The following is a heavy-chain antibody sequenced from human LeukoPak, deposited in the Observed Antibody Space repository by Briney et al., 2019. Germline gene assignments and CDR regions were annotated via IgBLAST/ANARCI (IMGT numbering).Heavy chain of an antibody. CDR1: GFTVSSNY. CDR2: IYSGGST. V-gene: IGHV3-66*01. J-gene: IGHJ4*02. CDR3: ARDRGAAAIFDY. D-gene: IGHD6-13*01. Sequence: PGGSLRLSCAASGFTVSSNYMSWVRQAPGKGLEWVSVIYSGGSTYYADSVKGGFTISRDNSKNTLYLQMNSLRAEDTAVYYCARDRGAAAIFDYWGQGTLVTVSS.